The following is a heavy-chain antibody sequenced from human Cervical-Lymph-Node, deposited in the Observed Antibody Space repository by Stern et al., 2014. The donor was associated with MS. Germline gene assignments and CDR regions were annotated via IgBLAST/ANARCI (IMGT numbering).Heavy chain of an antibody. CDR3: ARETRHGYNFDY. J-gene: IGHJ4*02. V-gene: IGHV1-69*19. D-gene: IGHD5-24*01. Sequence: QLVQSGAEVKKPGSSVKVSCTLSGGAFSSFAVSWVRQAPGQGLEWMGGILPVLTTPNYAQKFQGRVTITADEATSTGYMEVSSLKSDDTAVYFCARETRHGYNFDYWGQGTLVTVSS. CDR2: ILPVLTTP. CDR1: GGAFSSFA.